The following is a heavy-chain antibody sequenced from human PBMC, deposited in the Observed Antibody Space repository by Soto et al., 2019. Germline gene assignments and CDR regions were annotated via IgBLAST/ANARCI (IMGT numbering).Heavy chain of an antibody. D-gene: IGHD5-18*01. Sequence: SETLSLTCAVYGGSFSGYYWSWIRQPPGKGLEWIGEINHSGSTNYNPSLKSRVTISVDTSKNQFSLKLSSVTAADTAVYYCARGRWIQLCSYRSFFDYRGQRTPVTVSS. CDR1: GGSFSGYY. V-gene: IGHV4-34*01. J-gene: IGHJ4*02. CDR3: ARGRWIQLCSYRSFFDY. CDR2: INHSGST.